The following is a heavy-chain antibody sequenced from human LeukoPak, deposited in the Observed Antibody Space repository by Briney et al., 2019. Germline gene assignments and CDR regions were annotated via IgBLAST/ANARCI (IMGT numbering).Heavy chain of an antibody. CDR2: FDPEDGET. Sequence: GASVKVSCKVSGYTLTELSMHWLRQAPGKGLEWMGGFDPEDGETIYAQKFQGRVTMTEDTSTDTAYMELSSLRSEDTAVYYCATALAAAGPSYFDYWGQGTLVTVSS. D-gene: IGHD6-13*01. V-gene: IGHV1-24*01. CDR3: ATALAAAGPSYFDY. CDR1: GYTLTELS. J-gene: IGHJ4*02.